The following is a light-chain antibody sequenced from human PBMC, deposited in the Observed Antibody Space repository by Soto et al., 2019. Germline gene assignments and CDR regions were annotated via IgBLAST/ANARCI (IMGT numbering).Light chain of an antibody. CDR3: ASGDDSLSAVV. J-gene: IGLJ2*01. CDR1: SSNIGSNY. V-gene: IGLV1-47*01. Sequence: QSVLTQPPSASGTPGQRVTISCSGSSSNIGSNYVYWYQQLPGTAPKLLIYRNNQRPSGVPDRFSGSTSGTSASLAISGLRSEDEADYYCASGDDSLSAVVFGGGTKLTVL. CDR2: RNN.